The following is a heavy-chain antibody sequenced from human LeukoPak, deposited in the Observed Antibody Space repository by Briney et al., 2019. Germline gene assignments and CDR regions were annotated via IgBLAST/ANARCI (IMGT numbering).Heavy chain of an antibody. Sequence: GGSLRLSCVASGXTFSTYSMNWVRQAPGKGLEWVSYISDTSYTIYYADSVKGRFTISRDNAKNSLYLQMNRLRDEDTAVYYCARAFLGGDYWGQGTLVTVSS. CDR2: ISDTSYTI. V-gene: IGHV3-48*02. CDR3: ARAFLGGDY. J-gene: IGHJ4*02. D-gene: IGHD3-3*02. CDR1: GXTFSTYS.